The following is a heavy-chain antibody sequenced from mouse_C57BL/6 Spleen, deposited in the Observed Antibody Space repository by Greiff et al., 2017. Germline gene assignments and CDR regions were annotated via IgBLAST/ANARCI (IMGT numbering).Heavy chain of an antibody. D-gene: IGHD1-2*01. CDR2: INPNNGGT. V-gene: IGHV1-26*01. CDR3: ARYETAGETFDY. CDR1: GYTFTDYY. Sequence: EVQLQQSGPELVKPGASVKLSCKASGYTFTDYYMHWVKQSPGKSLEWIGDINPNNGGTSYNQKFKGKATLTVDTSSSTAYMELHSLTSEDSAVYWWARYETAGETFDYWGQGTTLTVSS. J-gene: IGHJ2*01.